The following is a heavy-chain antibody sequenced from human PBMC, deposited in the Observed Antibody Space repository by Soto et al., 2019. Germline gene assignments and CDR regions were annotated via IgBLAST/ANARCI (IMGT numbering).Heavy chain of an antibody. D-gene: IGHD3-10*01. Sequence: EVQLLESGGGLVQPGGSLRLSCAASGFTFNHYAMTWVRQAPGKGLEWVSAISGGGDTTYYEDSVKGRFTVSRDGSKNTLYLQMSSLRASDTALYYCAKGRGGAGSLTPRVDIWGHGTLVTVSS. V-gene: IGHV3-23*01. CDR3: AKGRGGAGSLTPRVDI. J-gene: IGHJ4*01. CDR2: ISGGGDTT. CDR1: GFTFNHYA.